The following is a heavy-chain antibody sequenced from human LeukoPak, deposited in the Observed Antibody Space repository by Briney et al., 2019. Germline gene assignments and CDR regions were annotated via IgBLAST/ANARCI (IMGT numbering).Heavy chain of an antibody. V-gene: IGHV3-74*01. Sequence: PGGSLRLSCATSGFTFENYAFSWVRQSPGKGLEWVSRINTDGSTTSYADSVKGRFTISRDNAENTLYLQMNSLRAEDTAVYYCARASDSSGYYDYWGQGTLVTVSS. J-gene: IGHJ4*02. CDR3: ARASDSSGYYDY. D-gene: IGHD3-22*01. CDR2: INTDGSTT. CDR1: GFTFENYA.